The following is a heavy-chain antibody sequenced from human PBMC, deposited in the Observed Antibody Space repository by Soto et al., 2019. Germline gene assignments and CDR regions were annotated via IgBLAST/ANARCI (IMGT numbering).Heavy chain of an antibody. J-gene: IGHJ4*02. V-gene: IGHV4-4*02. CDR1: GGSISSSNW. Sequence: SETLSLTCTVSGGSISSSNWWSWVRQPPGKGLEWIGEIYHSGSTNYNPSLKSRVTISVDKSKNQFSLKLNSVTAADTAVYYCARGWGIAADGSDYWGQGTLVTVSS. CDR3: ARGWGIAADGSDY. CDR2: IYHSGST. D-gene: IGHD6-13*01.